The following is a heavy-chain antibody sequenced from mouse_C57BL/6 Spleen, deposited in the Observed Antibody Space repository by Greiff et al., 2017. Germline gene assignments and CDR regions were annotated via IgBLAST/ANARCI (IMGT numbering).Heavy chain of an antibody. CDR3: ARGTTVRDWYFDG. Sequence: QVQLQQSGAELARPGASVKLSCKASGYTFTSYGISWVKQRTGQGLEWIGEIYPRSGNTYYNEKFKGKATLTADKSSSTAYMELRSLTSEDSAVXVCARGTTVRDWYFDGWGTGTTVTVSS. CDR1: GYTFTSYG. J-gene: IGHJ1*03. D-gene: IGHD1-1*01. CDR2: IYPRSGNT. V-gene: IGHV1-81*01.